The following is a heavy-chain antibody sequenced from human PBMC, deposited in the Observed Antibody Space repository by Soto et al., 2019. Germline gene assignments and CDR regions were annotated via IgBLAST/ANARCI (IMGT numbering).Heavy chain of an antibody. CDR2: ISSSGSTM. J-gene: IGHJ1*01. Sequence: GGSLRLSCAASGFTFSNYELIWVRQAPGEGLEWLSYISSSGSTMYYADSVKGRFTISRDNAKNSLFLQMNSLRAEDTAVYYCARVSQALIEHFQHSGQGTLVTVSS. CDR3: ARVSQALIEHFQH. V-gene: IGHV3-48*03. CDR1: GFTFSNYE.